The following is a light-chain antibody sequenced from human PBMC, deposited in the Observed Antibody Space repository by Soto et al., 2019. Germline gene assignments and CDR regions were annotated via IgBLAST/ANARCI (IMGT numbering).Light chain of an antibody. CDR2: RNN. J-gene: IGLJ2*01. Sequence: QSALTQPPSASGTPGQRVTISCSGSSSNIGSNYVYWYHQLPGTAPKLLIYRNNQRPSGVPDRFSGSTSGTSASLAISGLRSEDEAVYYCAAWDDSLSGVVFGGGTKVTVL. CDR1: SSNIGSNY. CDR3: AAWDDSLSGVV. V-gene: IGLV1-47*01.